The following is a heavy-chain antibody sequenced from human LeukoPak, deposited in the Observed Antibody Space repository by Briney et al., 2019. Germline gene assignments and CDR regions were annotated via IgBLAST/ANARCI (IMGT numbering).Heavy chain of an antibody. D-gene: IGHD3-22*01. V-gene: IGHV4-34*01. J-gene: IGHJ4*02. CDR1: GGSFSGYY. Sequence: SETLSLTCAVYGGSFSGYYWSWIRQPPGKGLEWIGEINHSGSTNYNPSLKSRVTISVDTSKNQFSLKLSSVTAADTAVYYCARLYPNYYDSSGYPDYWGQGTLVTVSS. CDR2: INHSGST. CDR3: ARLYPNYYDSSGYPDY.